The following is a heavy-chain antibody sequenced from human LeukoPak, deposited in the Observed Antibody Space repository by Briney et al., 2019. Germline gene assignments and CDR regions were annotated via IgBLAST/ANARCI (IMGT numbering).Heavy chain of an antibody. V-gene: IGHV1-3*01. Sequence: ASVKVSCKASGYTFTSYAVHWVRQAPGQRLEWMGWINAGNGNTKYSQKFQGRVTITRDTSASIAYMELSSLRSEDTAVYYCARDRRAVAGKGTWFDPWGQGTLVTVSS. J-gene: IGHJ5*02. D-gene: IGHD6-19*01. CDR1: GYTFTSYA. CDR3: ARDRRAVAGKGTWFDP. CDR2: INAGNGNT.